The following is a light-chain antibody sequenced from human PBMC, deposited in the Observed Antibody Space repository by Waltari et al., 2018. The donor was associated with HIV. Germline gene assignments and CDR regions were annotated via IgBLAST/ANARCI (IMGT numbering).Light chain of an antibody. CDR1: NSDVGSYNR. J-gene: IGLJ3*02. CDR3: SPDTSSSTLWM. Sequence: QSALTQPPSVSGSPGQSVTISCTGTNSDVGSYNRVSWYQLPPGTAPKLMIYEVNNRPSWVPDRFSGSKTGNTASLIISGLKADDEADDYCSPDTSSSTLWMFGGGTKLTVL. CDR2: EVN. V-gene: IGLV2-18*02.